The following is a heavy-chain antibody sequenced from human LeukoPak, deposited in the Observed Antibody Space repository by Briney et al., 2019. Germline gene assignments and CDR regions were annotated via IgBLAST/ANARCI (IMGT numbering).Heavy chain of an antibody. J-gene: IGHJ6*03. CDR2: ISSSGSTI. Sequence: PGGSLRLSCAASGFTFSDYYMSWIRPAPGKGLEWVSYISSSGSTIYYADSVKGRFTISRDNAKNSLYLQMNSLRAEDTAVYYCARDLYGVAGCSSTSCLYYYYYYMDVWGKGTTVTVSS. D-gene: IGHD2-2*01. CDR3: ARDLYGVAGCSSTSCLYYYYYYMDV. V-gene: IGHV3-11*04. CDR1: GFTFSDYY.